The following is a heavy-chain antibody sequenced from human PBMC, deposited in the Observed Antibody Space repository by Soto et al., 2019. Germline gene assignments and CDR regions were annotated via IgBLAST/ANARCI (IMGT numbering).Heavy chain of an antibody. J-gene: IGHJ5*02. V-gene: IGHV4-30-2*03. Sequence: TSETLSLTCAVSGGSTNSGGYSWSWLRQPPGKGLEWIGHIYYSGDTYYNPSLKSRVTISVDRSKNQFSLKLSSVTAADTAVYYCARHHQPEETYYDFFLVDNWFDPWGQGTLVTVSS. CDR2: IYYSGDT. CDR1: GGSTNSGGYS. CDR3: ARHHQPEETYYDFFLVDNWFDP. D-gene: IGHD3-3*01.